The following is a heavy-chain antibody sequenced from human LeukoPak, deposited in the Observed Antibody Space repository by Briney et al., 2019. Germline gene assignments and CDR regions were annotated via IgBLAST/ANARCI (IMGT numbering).Heavy chain of an antibody. V-gene: IGHV4-38-2*01. J-gene: IGHJ4*02. Sequence: SETLSLTCAVSGYSISSTYYWGWIRQPPGKGLEWIGSIHHSGSSDYNPSLKSRVTISADTSKDQLSLKLRFVSAADTAVYHCARLGYCSSTSCYFEKWGQGTLVTVSS. CDR1: GYSISSTYY. CDR3: ARLGYCSSTSCYFEK. CDR2: IHHSGSS. D-gene: IGHD2-2*01.